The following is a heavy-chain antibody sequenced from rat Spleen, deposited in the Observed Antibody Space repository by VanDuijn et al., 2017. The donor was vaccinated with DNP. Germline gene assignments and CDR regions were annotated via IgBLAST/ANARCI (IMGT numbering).Heavy chain of an antibody. J-gene: IGHJ4*01. V-gene: IGHV5S10*01. D-gene: IGHD1-12*03. Sequence: EVQLAESGGGLVQPGGSLKLSCAASGFTFSDYHMVWVRQAPKKGLEWVATIVYDGSRTYYRDPVKGRFTISRDNAESSLYLQMDSLRSEDTASYYCTTWGWLLGMDAWGQGTSVTVSS. CDR3: TTWGWLLGMDA. CDR2: IVYDGSRT. CDR1: GFTFSDYH.